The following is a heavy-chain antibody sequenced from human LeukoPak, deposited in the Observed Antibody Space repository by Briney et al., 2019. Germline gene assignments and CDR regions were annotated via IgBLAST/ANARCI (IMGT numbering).Heavy chain of an antibody. Sequence: KPSETLSLTCTVSGGSISGHYWSWIRQPPGKGLEWIGYIYYSGSTNYNPSLKSRVTISVDTSKNQFSLKLSSVTAADTAVYYCARRGYQLLYYDYYYYYMDVWGKGTTVTVSS. CDR2: IYYSGST. CDR3: ARRGYQLLYYDYYYYYMDV. CDR1: GGSISGHY. D-gene: IGHD2-2*02. V-gene: IGHV4-59*11. J-gene: IGHJ6*03.